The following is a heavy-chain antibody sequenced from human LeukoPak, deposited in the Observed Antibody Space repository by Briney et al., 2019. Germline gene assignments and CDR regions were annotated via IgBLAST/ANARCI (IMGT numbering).Heavy chain of an antibody. D-gene: IGHD3-22*01. CDR1: GFTFSSYA. J-gene: IGHJ4*02. CDR3: ARDLGDSSGYFPPYYFDY. V-gene: IGHV3-30-3*01. CDR2: ISYDGSNK. Sequence: GRSLRLSCAASGFTFSSYAMHWVRQDPGKGLEWVAVISYDGSNKYYADSVKGRFTISRDNSKNTLYLQMNSLRAEDTAVYYCARDLGDSSGYFPPYYFDYWGQGTLVTVSS.